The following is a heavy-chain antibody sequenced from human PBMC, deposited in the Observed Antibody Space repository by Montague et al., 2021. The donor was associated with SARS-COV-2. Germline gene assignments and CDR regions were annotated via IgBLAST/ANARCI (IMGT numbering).Heavy chain of an antibody. Sequence: SETLSLTCAVHGTSFSGYYWNWIRQPPGKGLEWIGEVNHGGSTKYSPSLKSRLTISADTSKNLFSLKLTSVAAADTAVYYCARLRDGVVPSPILGVGPYYSYHYMDVWGRGTTVTVSS. CDR1: GTSFSGYY. D-gene: IGHD3-10*01. CDR2: VNHGGST. J-gene: IGHJ6*03. V-gene: IGHV4-34*01. CDR3: ARLRDGVVPSPILGVGPYYSYHYMDV.